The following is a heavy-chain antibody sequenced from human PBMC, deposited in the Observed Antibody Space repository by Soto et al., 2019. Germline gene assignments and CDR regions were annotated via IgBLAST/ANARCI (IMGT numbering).Heavy chain of an antibody. CDR1: GGTFSFST. J-gene: IGHJ6*02. CDR3: AIRQYFGYNMDV. D-gene: IGHD6-25*01. CDR2: IIPRFETT. Sequence: QVQLVQSGAAVMKPGSSVKVSCKASGGTFSFSTISWVRQAPGQGLEWMGGIIPRFETTNYAQEFRDRVTITADTSTSTVYMDLSSLRSEDTAVYYCAIRQYFGYNMDVWGQGTTVTVSS. V-gene: IGHV1-69*06.